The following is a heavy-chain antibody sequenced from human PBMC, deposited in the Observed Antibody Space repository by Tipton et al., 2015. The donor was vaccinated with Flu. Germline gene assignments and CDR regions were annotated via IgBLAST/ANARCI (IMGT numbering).Heavy chain of an antibody. CDR3: TRAPSGGSSIAARPNWFDP. J-gene: IGHJ5*02. Sequence: RSLRLSCAASGFTFSSYGMHWVRQAPGKGLEWVAVIWYDGSNKYYADSVKGRFTISRDNSKNTLYLQMNSLRAEDTAVYYCTRAPSGGSSIAARPNWFDPWGQGTLVTVSS. V-gene: IGHV3-33*01. CDR1: GFTFSSYG. D-gene: IGHD6-6*01. CDR2: IWYDGSNK.